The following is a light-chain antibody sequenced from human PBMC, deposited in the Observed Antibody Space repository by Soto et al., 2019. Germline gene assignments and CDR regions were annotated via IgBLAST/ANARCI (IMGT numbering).Light chain of an antibody. CDR1: QSISSY. Sequence: DIQMTQSPSSLSASVGDRVTITCRASQSISSYLNWYQQKPGKAPKLLIYAASSLQSGVPSRFSGSGSGTDFTLTISSLQPEDFATYYCQRSDSTPYTFGQGNKLEIK. J-gene: IGKJ2*01. CDR2: AAS. CDR3: QRSDSTPYT. V-gene: IGKV1-39*01.